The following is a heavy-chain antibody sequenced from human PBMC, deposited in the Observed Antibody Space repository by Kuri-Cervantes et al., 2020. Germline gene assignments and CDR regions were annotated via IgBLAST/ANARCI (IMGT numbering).Heavy chain of an antibody. Sequence: GGSLSLSCAASGFTFSSYGMHWVRQAPGKGLEWVAVISYDGSNKYYADSVKRRFTTFRDNSKNTLYLQMNSLRAEDTAVYYCAKAGRGLVHHYFDYWGQGTLVTVSS. J-gene: IGHJ4*02. D-gene: IGHD6-19*01. CDR3: AKAGRGLVHHYFDY. CDR1: GFTFSSYG. V-gene: IGHV3-30*18. CDR2: ISYDGSNK.